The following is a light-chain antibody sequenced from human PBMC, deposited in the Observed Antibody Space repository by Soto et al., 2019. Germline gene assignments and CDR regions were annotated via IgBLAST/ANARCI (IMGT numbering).Light chain of an antibody. CDR1: SSDIGAYNF. J-gene: IGLJ2*01. CDR2: DVN. Sequence: QSALTQPASVSGSPGQSITIPCTGTSSDIGAYNFVSWYQQHPGKAPKLMLYDVNIRPSGVSNRFSGTKYGDTAFLTISGLQANDEADYYRTSWTTSTTMIFGGGTKLTVL. CDR3: TSWTTSTTMI. V-gene: IGLV2-14*03.